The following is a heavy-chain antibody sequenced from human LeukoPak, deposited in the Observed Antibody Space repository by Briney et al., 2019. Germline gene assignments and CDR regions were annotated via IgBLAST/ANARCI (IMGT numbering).Heavy chain of an antibody. Sequence: ASVKVSCKASGYTFTGYYIHWVRQAPGQGPQYMGWINPNNGGTNYAPNFQGRVTMTRDTSISTAYMELSRLRYDDTATYYCARDYYGSGVPDFYYYNMDVWGKGTTVTVSS. J-gene: IGHJ6*03. V-gene: IGHV1-2*02. D-gene: IGHD3-10*01. CDR3: ARDYYGSGVPDFYYYNMDV. CDR1: GYTFTGYY. CDR2: INPNNGGT.